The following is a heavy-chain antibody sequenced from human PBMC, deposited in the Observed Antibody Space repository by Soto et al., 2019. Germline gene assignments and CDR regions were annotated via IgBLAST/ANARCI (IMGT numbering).Heavy chain of an antibody. D-gene: IGHD3-22*01. J-gene: IGHJ4*02. V-gene: IGHV1-18*01. CDR1: GYTFTRSG. CDR2: INPDNGNT. CDR3: ARAKDMIVVVSHFDY. Sequence: ASVKVSCKASGYTFTRSGISWVRQAPGQGLEWLGWINPDNGNTNYAQHLQGRVSLTTDTSTSTAYMDLRSLRSDDTAVYYCARAKDMIVVVSHFDYWGQGTLVAVSS.